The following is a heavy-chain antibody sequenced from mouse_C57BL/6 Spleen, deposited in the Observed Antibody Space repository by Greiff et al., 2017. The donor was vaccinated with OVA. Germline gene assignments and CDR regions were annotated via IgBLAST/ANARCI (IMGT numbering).Heavy chain of an antibody. CDR2: IYPGDGDT. J-gene: IGHJ2*01. CDR3: ARSSLLLRYLYFDY. CDR1: GYAFSSSW. D-gene: IGHD1-1*01. Sequence: QVQLKESGPELVKPGASVKISCKASGYAFSSSWMNWVKQRPGKGLEWIGRIYPGDGDTNYNGKFKGKATLTADKSSSTAYMQLSSLTSEDSAVYFCARSSLLLRYLYFDYWGKGTTLTVSS. V-gene: IGHV1-82*01.